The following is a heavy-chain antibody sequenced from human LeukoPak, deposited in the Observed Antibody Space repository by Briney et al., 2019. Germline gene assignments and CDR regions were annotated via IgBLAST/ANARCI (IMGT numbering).Heavy chain of an antibody. Sequence: GGSLRLSCAASGFTFSSYDMHWVRQATGKGLEWVSAIGTAGDTYYPGSVKGRFIISRENAKNSLYLQMNSLRAEDTAVYYCTTLWDSSSWYRTDVWGQGTTVTVSS. V-gene: IGHV3-13*01. D-gene: IGHD6-13*01. CDR3: TTLWDSSSWYRTDV. CDR1: GFTFSSYD. J-gene: IGHJ6*02. CDR2: IGTAGDT.